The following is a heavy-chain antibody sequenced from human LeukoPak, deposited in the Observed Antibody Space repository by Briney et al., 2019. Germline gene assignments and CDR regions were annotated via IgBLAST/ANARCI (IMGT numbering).Heavy chain of an antibody. J-gene: IGHJ5*02. CDR1: EFTFSKYS. CDR3: ARGSGYRKGNWFDP. Sequence: GGSLRLSCAASEFTFSKYSMHWVRQAPGKGLEWVAVISYDGSNKYYADSVKGRFTISRDNSKNTLYLQMNSLRAEDTAVYYCARGSGYRKGNWFDPWGQGTLVTVSS. V-gene: IGHV3-30*03. D-gene: IGHD3-3*01. CDR2: ISYDGSNK.